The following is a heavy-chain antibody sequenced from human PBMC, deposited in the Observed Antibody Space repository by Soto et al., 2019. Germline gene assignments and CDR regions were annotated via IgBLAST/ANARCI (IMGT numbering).Heavy chain of an antibody. J-gene: IGHJ4*02. V-gene: IGHV4-59*01. D-gene: IGHD4-17*01. CDR1: DGSISSYY. Sequence: QVQLQESGPGLVKPSETLSLTCTVSDGSISSYYWSWIRQPPGKGLEWIGYIYYSGSTNYNPSLKSRVTISVDTSKNQFSLKLSSVTAADTAVYYCARAYGYYFDYWGQGTLVTVSS. CDR3: ARAYGYYFDY. CDR2: IYYSGST.